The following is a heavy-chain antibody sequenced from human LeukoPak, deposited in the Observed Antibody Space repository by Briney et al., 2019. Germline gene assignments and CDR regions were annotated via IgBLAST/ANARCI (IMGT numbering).Heavy chain of an antibody. J-gene: IGHJ4*02. CDR2: ISSSGSAI. CDR3: ARAITTTAPFDY. V-gene: IGHV3-48*03. D-gene: IGHD1-1*01. CDR1: GFTFSHYE. Sequence: GGSLRLSCAVSGFTFSHYEMNWVRQAPGKGLEWVSYISSSGSAIYYADSVKGRFTISRDNAKNSLFLQMNSLRAEDTAVYYCARAITTTAPFDYWGQGTLVTVSS.